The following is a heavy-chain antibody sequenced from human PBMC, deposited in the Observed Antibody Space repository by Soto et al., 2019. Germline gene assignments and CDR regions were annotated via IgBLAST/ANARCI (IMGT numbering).Heavy chain of an antibody. V-gene: IGHV3-23*01. Sequence: GGSLRLSCAASGFTFSSYAMSWVRQAPGKGLEWVSAISGSGGSTYYADSVKGRFTISRDNSKNTLYLQTNSLRAEDTAVYYCAKDPCSGGSCYPHYFDYWGQGTLVTVSS. CDR3: AKDPCSGGSCYPHYFDY. D-gene: IGHD2-15*01. CDR1: GFTFSSYA. J-gene: IGHJ4*02. CDR2: ISGSGGST.